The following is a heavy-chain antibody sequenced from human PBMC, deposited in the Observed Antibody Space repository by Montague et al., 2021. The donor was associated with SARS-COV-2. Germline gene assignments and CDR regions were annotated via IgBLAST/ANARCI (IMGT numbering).Heavy chain of an antibody. CDR3: ARDHERVGWPLDS. D-gene: IGHD2-2*01. V-gene: IGHV3-23*01. Sequence: SLRLSCAASGFIFNDYAINWVRQTPGKALEWVSAISGSGGGTYYAESVKGRLTTSRDTSKNTVYLQMNSLRLEDTALYFCARDHERVGWPLDSWGQGTLVTVSS. CDR2: ISGSGGGT. J-gene: IGHJ5*01. CDR1: GFIFNDYA.